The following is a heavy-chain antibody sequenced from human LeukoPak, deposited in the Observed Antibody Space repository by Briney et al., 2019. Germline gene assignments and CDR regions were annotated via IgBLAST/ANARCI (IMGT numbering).Heavy chain of an antibody. CDR1: GGSISSGSYY. V-gene: IGHV4-61*10. CDR2: IYYSGTT. J-gene: IGHJ5*02. CDR3: ASLKVGTTGADP. D-gene: IGHD1-26*01. Sequence: SETLPLTCTVSGGSISSGSYYWSWIRQPAGKRLEWIGTIYYSGTTYYNPSVKSRVTISVDTSKNHLSLMLNSVTAADSAVYFCASLKVGTTGADPWGQGTLVTVSS.